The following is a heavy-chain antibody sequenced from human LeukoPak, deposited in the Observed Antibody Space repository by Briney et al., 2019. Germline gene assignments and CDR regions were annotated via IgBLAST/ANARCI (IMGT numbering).Heavy chain of an antibody. V-gene: IGHV4-39*01. CDR2: IYYSGST. CDR3: ARQHKSYYMDV. J-gene: IGHJ6*03. CDR1: GGSISSSSYY. Sequence: PSETLSLTCTVSGGSISSSSYYWGWIRQPPGKGLEWIGSIYYSGSTYYNPSLKSRVTISVDTSKNQFSLKLSSVTAADTAVYCCARQHKSYYMDVWGKGTTVTVSS.